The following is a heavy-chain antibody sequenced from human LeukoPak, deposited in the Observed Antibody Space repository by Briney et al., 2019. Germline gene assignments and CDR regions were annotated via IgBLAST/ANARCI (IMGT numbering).Heavy chain of an antibody. D-gene: IGHD2-15*01. Sequence: GGSLRLSCTASGFTFSTYGMLWVRQAPGKGLEWVSSISSPQNYICYADSLKGRFTISRDNAKNSLYLQMNSLRAEDTAVYHCARYCSSGNCPYYYHMDVWGKGTPVTVSS. CDR3: ARYCSSGNCPYYYHMDV. CDR2: ISSPQNYI. V-gene: IGHV3-21*01. J-gene: IGHJ6*03. CDR1: GFTFSTYG.